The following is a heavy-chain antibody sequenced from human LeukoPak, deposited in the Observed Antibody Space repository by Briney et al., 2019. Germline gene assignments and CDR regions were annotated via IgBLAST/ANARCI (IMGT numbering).Heavy chain of an antibody. CDR2: ISLSGYT. Sequence: PSESLSLTCGVSGGSITTTNYWSWFRRPPGRGREWIGEISLSGYTGFNPSLRGRVTMSLDESKNHLSLTLTSVTAADTAIYYCSRESGPYSPFGTGGQGLLVTV. D-gene: IGHD1-26*01. J-gene: IGHJ4*02. V-gene: IGHV4-4*02. CDR1: GGSITTTNY. CDR3: SRESGPYSPFGT.